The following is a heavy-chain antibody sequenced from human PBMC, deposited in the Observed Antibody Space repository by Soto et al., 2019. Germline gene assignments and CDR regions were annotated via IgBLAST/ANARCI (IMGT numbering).Heavy chain of an antibody. CDR1: GFTFSSYS. Sequence: EVQLVESGGGLVQPGGSLRLSCAASGFTFSSYSMNWVRQAPGKGLEWVSYISSSSTIYYADSVKGRFTISRDNAKNSLYLQMNSLRDEDTAVYYCARDKLSSGWYSLDYWGQGTLVTVSS. V-gene: IGHV3-48*02. CDR2: ISSSSTI. J-gene: IGHJ4*02. CDR3: ARDKLSSGWYSLDY. D-gene: IGHD6-19*01.